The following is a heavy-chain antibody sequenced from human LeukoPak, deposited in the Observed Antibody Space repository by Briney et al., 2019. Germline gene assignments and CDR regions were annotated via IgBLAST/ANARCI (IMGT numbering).Heavy chain of an antibody. CDR3: ARALSAGIAVAGTYYFDY. D-gene: IGHD6-19*01. J-gene: IGHJ4*02. CDR1: GFTFSSYA. Sequence: GGSLRLSRAASGFTFSSYAMSWVRQAPGKGLEWVSAISGSGGSTYYADSVKGRFTISRDNSKNTLYLQMNSLRAEDTAVYYCARALSAGIAVAGTYYFDYWGQGTLVTVSS. V-gene: IGHV3-23*01. CDR2: ISGSGGST.